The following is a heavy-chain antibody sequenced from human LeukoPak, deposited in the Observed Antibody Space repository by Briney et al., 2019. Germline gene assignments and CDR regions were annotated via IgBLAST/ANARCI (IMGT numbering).Heavy chain of an antibody. CDR3: AGGLRKFPIFGY. CDR1: GESLSGGY. V-gene: IGHV4-34*01. D-gene: IGHD5/OR15-5a*01. Sequence: SETLSLTCAVYGESLSGGYWSWIRQPPGKGLEWIGEVDHYGSTNNNPSLKSRVTISVDTSKNQFSLRLYSVTAADTAVYYCAGGLRKFPIFGYWGQGSLATVSS. CDR2: VDHYGST. J-gene: IGHJ4*02.